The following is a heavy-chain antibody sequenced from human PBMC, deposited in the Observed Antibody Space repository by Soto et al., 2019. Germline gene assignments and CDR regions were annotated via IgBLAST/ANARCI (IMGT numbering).Heavy chain of an antibody. V-gene: IGHV4-39*01. CDR3: ARLPPTTPLDV. CDR2: IYYSGST. J-gene: IGHJ6*02. Sequence: QLQLQESGPRLVKPSETLSLTCTVSGGSISRSTYYWGWIHQPPGKGLEWIGSIYYSGSTYYNPSLKSPVPISVDTSKNQFFLKVNSVTAADTAVYYCARLPPTTPLDVWGQGTTVIVSS. D-gene: IGHD5-12*01. CDR1: GGSISRSTYY.